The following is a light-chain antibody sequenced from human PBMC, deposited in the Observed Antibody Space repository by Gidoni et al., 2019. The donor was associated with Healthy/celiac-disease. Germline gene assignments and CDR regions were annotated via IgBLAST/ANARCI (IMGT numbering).Light chain of an antibody. CDR3: QQYNSYSYT. CDR2: DAS. CDR1: QSISSW. J-gene: IGKJ2*01. Sequence: DIQMTQSPSTLSASVGDRVTITCWASQSISSWLAWYQQKPGKAPKLLIYDASSLESGVPSRFSGSGSWTEFTLTIRSLQPDDFATYYCQQYNSYSYTFGQGTKLEIK. V-gene: IGKV1-5*01.